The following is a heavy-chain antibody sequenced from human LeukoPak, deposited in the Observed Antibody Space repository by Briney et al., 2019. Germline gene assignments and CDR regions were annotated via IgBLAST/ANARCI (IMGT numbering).Heavy chain of an antibody. D-gene: IGHD3-3*01. CDR2: INSDGSST. CDR3: ARGGKVAYYDFWSGYEGLHYMDV. J-gene: IGHJ6*03. CDR1: GFTFSSYW. V-gene: IGHV3-74*01. Sequence: GGSLRLSCAASGFTFSSYWMHWVRQAPGKGLVWVSRINSDGSSTSYADSVKGRFTISRDNAKNTLYLQMNSLRAEDTAVYYCARGGKVAYYDFWSGYEGLHYMDVWGKGTTVTVSS.